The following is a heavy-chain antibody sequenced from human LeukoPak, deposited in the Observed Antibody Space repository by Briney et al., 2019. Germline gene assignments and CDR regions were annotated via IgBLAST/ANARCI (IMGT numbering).Heavy chain of an antibody. CDR3: ASWSSSSGNYYYYYMDV. CDR1: GGSISSGGYC. D-gene: IGHD6-6*01. CDR2: IYHSGST. Sequence: SETLSLTCTVSGGSISSGGYCWSWIRQPPGKGLEWIGYIYHSGSTYYNPSLKSRVTISVDRSKNQFSLKLSSVTAADTAVYYCASWSSSSGNYYYYYMDVWGKGTTVTVSS. J-gene: IGHJ6*03. V-gene: IGHV4-30-2*01.